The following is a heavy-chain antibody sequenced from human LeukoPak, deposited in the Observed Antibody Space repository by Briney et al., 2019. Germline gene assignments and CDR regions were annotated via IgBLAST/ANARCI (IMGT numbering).Heavy chain of an antibody. Sequence: GESLKISCKGSGYSFTSYWIGWVRQMPGKGLEWMGDIYPAGSDRRHSPSFQGHVTLSADQSISTAYLQWSSLQASDTAMYYCATLHAGYGGLNDWYFDLWGRGTLVTVSS. CDR3: ATLHAGYGGLNDWYFDL. CDR2: IYPAGSDR. CDR1: GYSFTSYW. J-gene: IGHJ2*01. D-gene: IGHD4/OR15-4a*01. V-gene: IGHV5-51*01.